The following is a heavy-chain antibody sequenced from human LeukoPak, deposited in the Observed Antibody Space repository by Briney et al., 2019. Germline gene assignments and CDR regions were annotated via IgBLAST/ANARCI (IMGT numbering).Heavy chain of an antibody. D-gene: IGHD2-15*01. CDR3: ARDQCRGSCYSNWFDP. V-gene: IGHV1-18*01. Sequence: ASVKVSCKASGYTFTSYGISWVRQAPGQGLEWMGWISAYNGNTNYAQKLQGRVTMTTDTSTSTAYMELRSLRSDDTAVYYCARDQCRGSCYSNWFDPWGQGTLVTVSS. CDR2: ISAYNGNT. J-gene: IGHJ5*02. CDR1: GYTFTSYG.